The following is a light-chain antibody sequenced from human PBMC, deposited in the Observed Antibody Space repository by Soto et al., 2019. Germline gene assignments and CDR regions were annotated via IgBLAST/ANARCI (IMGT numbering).Light chain of an antibody. Sequence: QSVLTQPASVSGSPGQSITISCTGTSSDVGGYNYVSWYQQHPGKAPKLMIYEVSNRPSGVSNRFSGSKSSNTASLTISGLQAEDEADYYCSSYTSSSLPVFGGGTKVTVL. CDR3: SSYTSSSLPV. CDR1: SSDVGGYNY. CDR2: EVS. V-gene: IGLV2-14*01. J-gene: IGLJ2*01.